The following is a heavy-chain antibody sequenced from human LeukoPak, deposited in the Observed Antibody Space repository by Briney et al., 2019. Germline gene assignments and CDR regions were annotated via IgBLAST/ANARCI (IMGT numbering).Heavy chain of an antibody. CDR3: ARGNYYDSSGYPNWFDP. CDR1: GYTFTSYD. CDR2: MNAKSGNT. D-gene: IGHD3-22*01. Sequence: ASVKVSCNASGYTFTSYDINWVRQATGQGLEWMGWMNAKSGNTGYAENFQGRVTMTSNTSITTAYMELSSLRSEDTAVYYCARGNYYDSSGYPNWFDPWGQGTLVTVSS. V-gene: IGHV1-8*01. J-gene: IGHJ5*02.